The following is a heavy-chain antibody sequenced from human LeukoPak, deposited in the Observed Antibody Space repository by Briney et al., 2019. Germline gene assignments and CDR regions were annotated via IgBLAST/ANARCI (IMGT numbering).Heavy chain of an antibody. V-gene: IGHV4-34*01. J-gene: IGHJ4*02. CDR1: GVSFDDYY. D-gene: IGHD4-17*01. Sequence: PSETLSLTCAVSGVSFDDYYWSWVRQTPGKGLEWIGEINHSGYTNDSPSLKSRVTLSIDTSRKQFSLNRRSVTVADAGIYYCTRMTTGHDYWGQGTLVTVSS. CDR3: TRMTTGHDY. CDR2: INHSGYT.